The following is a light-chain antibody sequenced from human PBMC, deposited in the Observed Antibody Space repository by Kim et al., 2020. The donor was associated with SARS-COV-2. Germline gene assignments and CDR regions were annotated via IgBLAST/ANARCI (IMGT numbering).Light chain of an antibody. CDR2: DVN. CDR1: SNDVGGYND. J-gene: IGLJ3*02. Sequence: GQSITITCTGSSNDVGGYNDVSWYQQHPGKAPKLMIYDVNKRPSGISNRFSGSKSGNTASLTISGLQAEDEADYYCSSYTSSSAWVFGGGTQLTVL. CDR3: SSYTSSSAWV. V-gene: IGLV2-14*03.